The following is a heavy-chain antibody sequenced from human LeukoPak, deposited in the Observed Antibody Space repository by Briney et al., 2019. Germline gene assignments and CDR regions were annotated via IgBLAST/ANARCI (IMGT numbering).Heavy chain of an antibody. CDR2: ISGDGGST. V-gene: IGHV3-43*02. CDR3: AKERYGAFDI. CDR1: GFTFDDYA. D-gene: IGHD4-17*01. Sequence: PGGSLRHSCAASGFTFDDYAMHWVPPAPGEGLEWVSLISGDGGSTYYADSVKGRFTISRDNSKNSLYLQMNSLRTEDTALYFCAKERYGAFDIWGQGTMVTVSS. J-gene: IGHJ3*02.